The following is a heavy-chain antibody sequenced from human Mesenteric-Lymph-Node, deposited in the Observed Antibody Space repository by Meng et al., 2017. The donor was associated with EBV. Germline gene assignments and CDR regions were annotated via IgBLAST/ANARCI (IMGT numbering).Heavy chain of an antibody. CDR3: VGNGYYSVDY. V-gene: IGHV4-4*02. J-gene: IGHJ4*02. D-gene: IGHD3-22*01. CDR2: IHHSGST. Sequence: DSGPCRGKPSGTPSLPCAVSGGSITSNWWSWVRQPPGKGLEWIGEIHHSGSTHYNPSLKSRVTVSVDKSKSLFSLSLSSMTAADTAMYYCVGNGYYSVDYWGQGILVTVSS. CDR1: GGSITSNW.